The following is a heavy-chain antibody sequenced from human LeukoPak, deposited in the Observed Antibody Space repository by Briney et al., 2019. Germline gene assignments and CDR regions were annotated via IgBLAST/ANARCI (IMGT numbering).Heavy chain of an antibody. Sequence: SETLSLTCAVYGGSLSGYYWSWIRQPPGKGLEWIGEINHSGSTNYNPSLKSRVTISVDTSKNQFSLKLSSVTAADTAVYYCARGTDSSGYYYWGQGTLVTVSS. J-gene: IGHJ4*02. V-gene: IGHV4-34*01. D-gene: IGHD3-22*01. CDR3: ARGTDSSGYYY. CDR1: GGSLSGYY. CDR2: INHSGST.